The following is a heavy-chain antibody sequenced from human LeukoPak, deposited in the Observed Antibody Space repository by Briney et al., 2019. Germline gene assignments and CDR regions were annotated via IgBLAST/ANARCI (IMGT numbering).Heavy chain of an antibody. V-gene: IGHV1-2*02. CDR2: INPNSGGT. CDR1: GYTFTGYY. D-gene: IGHD3-10*01. Sequence: GASVKVSCKASGYTFTGYYMHWVRQAPGQGLEWMGWINPNSGGTNYAQKFQGRVTMTRDTSISTAYMELSRLGSDDTAVYYCARDLGSGSYYAYYYYMDVWGKGTTVTVSS. J-gene: IGHJ6*03. CDR3: ARDLGSGSYYAYYYYMDV.